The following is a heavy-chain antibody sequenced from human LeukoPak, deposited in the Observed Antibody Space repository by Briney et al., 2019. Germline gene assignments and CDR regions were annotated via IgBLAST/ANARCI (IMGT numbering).Heavy chain of an antibody. CDR1: GFTFSSYW. CDR3: ARDMGVMVYAMDV. J-gene: IGHJ6*02. CDR2: IKQDGSEK. V-gene: IGHV3-7*01. D-gene: IGHD2-8*01. Sequence: GGSLRLSCAPSGFTFSSYWMSWVRHAPGKGLEWVANIKQDGSEKYYVDSVKGRFTISRDNAKNSLYLQMNSLRAEDTAVYYCARDMGVMVYAMDVWGQGTTVTVSS.